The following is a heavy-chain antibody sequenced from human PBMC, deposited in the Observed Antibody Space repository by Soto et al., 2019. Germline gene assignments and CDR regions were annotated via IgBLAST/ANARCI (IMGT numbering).Heavy chain of an antibody. CDR3: ARVRYSTGCGFDP. CDR2: INAGNGNT. J-gene: IGHJ5*02. D-gene: IGHD6-19*01. Sequence: ASVKVSCKAAGCSFTSYAMHWVRQSPGQRLEWMGWINAGNGNTKYSQKFQGRVTITRDTSASTAYMGLSSLRSEDTAVYYCARVRYSTGCGFDPWGQGTLVTVSS. V-gene: IGHV1-3*01. CDR1: GCSFTSYA.